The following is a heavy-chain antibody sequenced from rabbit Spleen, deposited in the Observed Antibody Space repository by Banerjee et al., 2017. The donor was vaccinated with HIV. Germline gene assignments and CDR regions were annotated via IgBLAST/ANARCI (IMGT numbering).Heavy chain of an antibody. V-gene: IGHV1S40*01. CDR3: ARDLDGVIGWNFGW. Sequence: QLLAASGGGQVKPGAAVTLTCKASGFSFSSGHYLSWSRQAPGKGLEWIGCIGAGSGVTYYASWAKGRCTISKTPSTTVTLQMTSLTAADTATYFCARDLDGVIGWNFGWWGPGTLVTVS. J-gene: IGHJ4*01. CDR1: GFSFSSGHY. CDR2: IGAGSGVT. D-gene: IGHD4-1*01.